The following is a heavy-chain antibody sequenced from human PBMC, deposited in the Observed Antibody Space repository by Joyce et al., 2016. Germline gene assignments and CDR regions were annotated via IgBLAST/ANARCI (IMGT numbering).Heavy chain of an antibody. CDR3: ARASIVGGTGVWFDS. V-gene: IGHV4-39*07. CDR1: GGSINTGSYY. J-gene: IGHJ5*01. D-gene: IGHD1-26*01. CDR2: IYYSGST. Sequence: QLQLQESGPGLVKPSETLSLTCTVSGGSINTGSYYWVWIRQPPGRGLEWIGSIYYSGSTYYDPSLKSRVTISVDTSKNQFSLNLNSVTAADTAVYYCARASIVGGTGVWFDSWGQGTLVTVSS.